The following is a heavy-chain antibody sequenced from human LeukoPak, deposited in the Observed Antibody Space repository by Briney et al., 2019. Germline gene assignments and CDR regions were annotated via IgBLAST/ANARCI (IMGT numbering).Heavy chain of an antibody. Sequence: ASVKVSCKASGGTFSSYAISWVRQAPGQGLEWMGGIIPIFGTANYAQKFQGRVTITADESTSTAYIELSSLRSEDTAVYYCARRVKAVRGVHDAFDIWGQGTMVTVSS. J-gene: IGHJ3*02. D-gene: IGHD3-10*01. CDR3: ARRVKAVRGVHDAFDI. V-gene: IGHV1-69*13. CDR1: GGTFSSYA. CDR2: IIPIFGTA.